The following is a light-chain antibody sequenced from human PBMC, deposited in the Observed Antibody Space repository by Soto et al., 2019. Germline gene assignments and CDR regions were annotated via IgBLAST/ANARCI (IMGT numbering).Light chain of an antibody. CDR3: QQYESYSPT. J-gene: IGKJ1*01. CDR2: DAS. V-gene: IGKV1-13*02. CDR1: QGISSA. Sequence: AIQLTQSPSSLSASVGDRVTIICRASQGISSALAWYQQKPGKAPKLLIYDASSLDGGVPARFSGSGSGTEFILTISSLQPDDFATYYCQQYESYSPTFGQGTKVDIK.